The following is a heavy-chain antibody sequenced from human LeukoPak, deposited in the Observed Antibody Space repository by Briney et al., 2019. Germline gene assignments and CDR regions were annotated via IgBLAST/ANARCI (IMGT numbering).Heavy chain of an antibody. V-gene: IGHV3-23*01. CDR3: AKRRIASPDYYYHYMDV. CDR2: MSGSGGST. CDR1: GFTFSSYA. Sequence: GGSLRLSCAASGFTFSSYAMSWVSQAPGKGLEWVSTMSGSGGSTYYADSVKGRFTISRDNSKNTLYLQMNSLRAEDTAVYSCAKRRIASPDYYYHYMDVWGKGTTVTVSS. D-gene: IGHD6-6*01. J-gene: IGHJ6*03.